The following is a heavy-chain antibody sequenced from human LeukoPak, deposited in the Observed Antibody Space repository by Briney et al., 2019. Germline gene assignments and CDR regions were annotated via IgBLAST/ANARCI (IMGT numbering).Heavy chain of an antibody. J-gene: IGHJ5*02. CDR3: ARASVPGSRYPFDP. V-gene: IGHV4-61*08. CDR2: IYYSGST. D-gene: IGHD2-2*02. Sequence: PSQTLSLTCTVSGGSISSGGYYWSWIRQPPGKGLEWIGYIYYSGSTNYNPSLKSRVTISVDTSKNQFSLKLSSVTAADTAVYYCARASVPGSRYPFDPWGQGTLVTVSS. CDR1: GGSISSGGYY.